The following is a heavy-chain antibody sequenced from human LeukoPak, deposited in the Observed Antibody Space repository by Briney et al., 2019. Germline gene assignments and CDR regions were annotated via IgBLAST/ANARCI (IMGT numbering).Heavy chain of an antibody. CDR2: ISGSGGST. J-gene: IGHJ6*02. CDR3: AKDPVLRYFDWLLAVGDYYYYGMDV. Sequence: GGSLRLSCAASGFTSSSYAMSWVRQAPGKGLEGVSAISGSGGSTYYADSMKGRFTISRDNSKNTLYLQMNSLRAEDTAVYYCAKDPVLRYFDWLLAVGDYYYYGMDVWGQGTTVTVSS. D-gene: IGHD3-9*01. V-gene: IGHV3-23*01. CDR1: GFTSSSYA.